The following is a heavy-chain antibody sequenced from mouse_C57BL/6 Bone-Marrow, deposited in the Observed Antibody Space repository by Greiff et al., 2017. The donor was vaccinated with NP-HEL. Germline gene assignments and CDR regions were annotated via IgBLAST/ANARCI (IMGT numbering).Heavy chain of an antibody. D-gene: IGHD2-4*01. CDR1: GFSLTSYG. J-gene: IGHJ4*01. CDR3: ARRGDYDDAMDY. Sequence: VMLVESGPGLVAPSQSLSITCTLSGFSLTSYGVHWVRQPPGKGLEWLVVIWSDGSTTYNSALKSRLSISKDNSKSQVFLKMNSLQTDDTAMYYCARRGDYDDAMDYWGQGTSVTVSS. V-gene: IGHV2-6-1*01. CDR2: IWSDGST.